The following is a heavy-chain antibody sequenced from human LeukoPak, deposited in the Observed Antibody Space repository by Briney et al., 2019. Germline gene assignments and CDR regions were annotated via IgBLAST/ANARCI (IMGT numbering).Heavy chain of an antibody. D-gene: IGHD6-19*01. J-gene: IGHJ4*02. CDR2: IQYDESDK. CDR3: AREGGITVAGKFDS. CDR1: GLTFSTSG. V-gene: IGHV3-30*02. Sequence: PGGSLRLSCAASGLTFSTSGMHWVRQAPGKGLEWVAFIQYDESDKYYADSVRGRFTIPRDNSKNTLYLQMNSLRAEDTAVYYCAREGGITVAGKFDSWGQGTLVTVSS.